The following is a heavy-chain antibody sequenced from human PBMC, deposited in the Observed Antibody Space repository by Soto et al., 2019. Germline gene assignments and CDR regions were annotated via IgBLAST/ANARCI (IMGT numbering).Heavy chain of an antibody. CDR2: IYYSGST. V-gene: IGHV4-30-4*01. J-gene: IGHJ6*02. CDR1: GGSISSGEYY. Sequence: NPSETLSLTCTVAGGSISSGEYYWSWIRQPPGEGLEWIGYIYYSGSTYYNPSLNSRLTITVDTSKNQFSLKLSSVTAADTAVYYCARDRVGPLTPPPPYYYYGMDVWGQGTTVTVSS. CDR3: ARDRVGPLTPPPPYYYYGMDV. D-gene: IGHD3-9*01.